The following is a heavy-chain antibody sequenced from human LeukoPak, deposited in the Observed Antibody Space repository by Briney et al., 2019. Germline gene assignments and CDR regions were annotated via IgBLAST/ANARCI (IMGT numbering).Heavy chain of an antibody. CDR3: ARDKGISSAIDL. V-gene: IGHV4-59*01. Sequence: TSETLSLTCSVSGGSISSYYWSWIRQPPGKGLEWIGYIYYSGSTNYNPSLEGRVTMSVDTSKNQFSLKLSSVTAADTAVYYCARDKGISSAIDLWGQGTLVTVSS. D-gene: IGHD6-6*01. CDR2: IYYSGST. CDR1: GGSISSYY. J-gene: IGHJ5*02.